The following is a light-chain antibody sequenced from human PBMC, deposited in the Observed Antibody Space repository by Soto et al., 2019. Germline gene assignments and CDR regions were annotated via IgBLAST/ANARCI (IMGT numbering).Light chain of an antibody. CDR3: QHYNSYSEA. CDR2: KAS. Sequence: IQMTQSPSTLSGSLGDSVTLTCRASQTISSWLAWYQQKPGKAPKLLIYKASTLKSGVPSRFSGSGSGTEFTLTISSLQPDDFATYYCQHYNSYSEAFGQGTKVDI. J-gene: IGKJ1*01. CDR1: QTISSW. V-gene: IGKV1-5*03.